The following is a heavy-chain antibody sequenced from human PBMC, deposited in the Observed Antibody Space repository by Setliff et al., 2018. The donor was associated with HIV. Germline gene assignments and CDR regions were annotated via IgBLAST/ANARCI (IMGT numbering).Heavy chain of an antibody. CDR2: INQDGSEQ. Sequence: GGSLRLSCAASGFTFSSYGMHWVRQAPGKGLEWVANINQDGSEQNFVDSVTGRFTISRDNAKNSLYVQMNSLRVDDTAVYYCVRGKNWLDPWGQGTLVTVSS. V-gene: IGHV3-7*03. CDR3: VRGKNWLDP. J-gene: IGHJ5*02. CDR1: GFTFSSYG.